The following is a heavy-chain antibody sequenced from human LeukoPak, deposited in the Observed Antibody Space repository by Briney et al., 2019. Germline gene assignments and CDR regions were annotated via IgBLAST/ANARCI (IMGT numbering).Heavy chain of an antibody. CDR3: ARGGFIAVAGSFNWFDP. D-gene: IGHD6-19*01. CDR2: INPSGGST. V-gene: IGHV1-46*01. J-gene: IGHJ5*02. Sequence: ASVKVSCKASGYTFTSYYMHWVRQAPGQGLEWMGIINPSGGSTSYAQKFQGRVTTTRDMSTSTVYMELSSLRSEDTAVYYCARGGFIAVAGSFNWFDPWGQGTLVTVSS. CDR1: GYTFTSYY.